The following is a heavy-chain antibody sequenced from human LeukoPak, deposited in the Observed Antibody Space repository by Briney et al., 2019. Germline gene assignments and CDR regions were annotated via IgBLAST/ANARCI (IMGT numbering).Heavy chain of an antibody. V-gene: IGHV3-21*01. CDR2: ISSSSSYI. CDR3: ASETESYYFDY. J-gene: IGHJ4*02. Sequence: PGGSLRLSCAASGFTFSSYGMNWVRQAPGKGREWVSSISSSSSYIYYADSVKGRFTISRDNAKNSLYLQMNSLSAEDTPVYYCASETESYYFDYWGQGTLVTVSS. D-gene: IGHD1-26*01. CDR1: GFTFSSYG.